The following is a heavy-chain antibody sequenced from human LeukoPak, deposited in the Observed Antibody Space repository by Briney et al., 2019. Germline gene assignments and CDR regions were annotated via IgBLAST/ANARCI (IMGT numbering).Heavy chain of an antibody. D-gene: IGHD5-12*01. CDR2: ISYDGRDK. CDR3: ARGGVSGDDFERFDY. Sequence: PGRSLRLSCAASGFTFSNYAMHWVRQAPGKGLEWVSVISYDGRDKYSADSVKGRFTISRDNSKNTLYLQMNSLRAEATAVYYCARGGVSGDDFERFDYWGQGTLVTVSS. V-gene: IGHV3-30*04. CDR1: GFTFSNYA. J-gene: IGHJ4*02.